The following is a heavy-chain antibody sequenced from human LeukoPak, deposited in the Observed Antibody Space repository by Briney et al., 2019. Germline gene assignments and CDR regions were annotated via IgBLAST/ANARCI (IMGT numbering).Heavy chain of an antibody. Sequence: GSVKVSCKASGYTFTSYDINWVRQATGQGLEWMGWMNPNSGNTGYAQKFQGRVTITRNTSISTAYMELSSLRSEDTAVYYCARDPANHYDSSGPFDYWGQGTLVTVSS. CDR3: ARDPANHYDSSGPFDY. CDR1: GYTFTSYD. CDR2: MNPNSGNT. D-gene: IGHD3-22*01. V-gene: IGHV1-8*03. J-gene: IGHJ4*02.